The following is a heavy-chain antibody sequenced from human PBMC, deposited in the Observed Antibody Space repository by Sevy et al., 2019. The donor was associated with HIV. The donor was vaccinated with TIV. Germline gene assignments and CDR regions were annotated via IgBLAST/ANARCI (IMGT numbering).Heavy chain of an antibody. CDR1: GGSITTYY. Sequence: SETLSLTCTVSGGSITTYYWSWIRQPPGKGLEGIGYIHYRGRTNYNPSLKSRLTISVDTSKNQFSLKLTSVTAADTAAYYCAREATGAFDYWGQGTLVTVSS. D-gene: IGHD5-12*01. CDR2: IHYRGRT. CDR3: AREATGAFDY. J-gene: IGHJ4*02. V-gene: IGHV4-59*01.